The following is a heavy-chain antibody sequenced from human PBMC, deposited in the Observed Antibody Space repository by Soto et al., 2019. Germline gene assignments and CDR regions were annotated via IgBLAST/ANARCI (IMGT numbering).Heavy chain of an antibody. CDR1: GGTFSSYA. CDR3: ARDRLRYFDWLLYQ. CDR2: IIPIFGTA. Sequence: SVKVSCKASGGTFSSYAISWVRQAPGQGLEWMGGIIPIFGTANYAQKFQGRVTITADKSTSTAYMELSSLRSEDTAVYYCARDRLRYFDWLLYQWGQGTLVTVS. J-gene: IGHJ4*02. V-gene: IGHV1-69*06. D-gene: IGHD3-9*01.